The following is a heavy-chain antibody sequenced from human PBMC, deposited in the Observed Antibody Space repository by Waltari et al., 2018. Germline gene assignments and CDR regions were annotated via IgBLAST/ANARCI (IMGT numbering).Heavy chain of an antibody. CDR1: GFVFNNYW. J-gene: IGHJ3*02. V-gene: IGHV3-7*01. CDR3: ARGDSWAFDI. D-gene: IGHD4-4*01. CDR2: INQYGSEE. Sequence: ELQLVESGGGLVQPGRSLKLSCSASGFVFNNYWMCWVRQAPGKGLEWVANINQYGSEEHYVDSAKGRFTNSRDNAKNAVYLQMNSLSAGDTSVYYCARGDSWAFDIWGQGTMVTVAS.